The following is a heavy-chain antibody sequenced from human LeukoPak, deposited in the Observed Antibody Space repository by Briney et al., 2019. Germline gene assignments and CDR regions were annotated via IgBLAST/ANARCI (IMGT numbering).Heavy chain of an antibody. J-gene: IGHJ6*03. V-gene: IGHV4-4*07. CDR3: ARDRKSNYCSSTSCYGPYYYYYYMDV. CDR2: IYTSGST. Sequence: SETLSLTCTDSGGSISSYYWSWIRQPAGKGLEWIGRIYTSGSTNYNPSLKSRVTMSVDTSKNQFSLKLSSVTAADTAVYYCARDRKSNYCSSTSCYGPYYYYYYMDVWGKGTTVTVSS. CDR1: GGSISSYY. D-gene: IGHD2-2*01.